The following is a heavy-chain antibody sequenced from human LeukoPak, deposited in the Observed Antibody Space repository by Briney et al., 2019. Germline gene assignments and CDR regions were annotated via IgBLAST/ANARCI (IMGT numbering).Heavy chain of an antibody. V-gene: IGHV3-64*01. CDR2: ISSNGGST. D-gene: IGHD6-19*01. Sequence: GGSLRLSCAASGFTFSSYAMHWVRQAPGKGLEYVSAISSNGGSTYYANSVKGRFTISRDNSKNTLYLQMGSLRAEDMAVYYCARGGSSGWYAFTGDYFDYWGQGTLVTVSS. CDR3: ARGGSSGWYAFTGDYFDY. CDR1: GFTFSSYA. J-gene: IGHJ4*02.